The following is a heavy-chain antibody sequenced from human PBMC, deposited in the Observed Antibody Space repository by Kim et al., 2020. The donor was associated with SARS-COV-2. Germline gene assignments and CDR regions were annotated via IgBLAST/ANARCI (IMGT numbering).Heavy chain of an antibody. CDR3: TTTNYGDYSAY. J-gene: IGHJ4*02. V-gene: IGHV3-15*01. D-gene: IGHD4-17*01. CDR2: IKSKTDGGTT. Sequence: GGSLRLSCAASGFTFSNAWMSWVRQAPGKGLEWVGRIKSKTDGGTTYYAAPVKGRFTISRDDSKNTLYLQMNSLKTEDTAVYYCTTTNYGDYSAYWGQGTLVTVSS. CDR1: GFTFSNAW.